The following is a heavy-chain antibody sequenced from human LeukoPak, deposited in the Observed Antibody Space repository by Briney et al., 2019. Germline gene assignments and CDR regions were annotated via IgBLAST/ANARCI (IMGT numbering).Heavy chain of an antibody. D-gene: IGHD2-2*01. CDR2: INPSGGST. CDR1: GYTYTSYY. Sequence: GASVNVSCKASGYTYTSYYMHWVRQPPGQGLEGMGIINPSGGSTSYAQKFQGGVTMTRDTSTSTVYMELSSLRSEDTAVYYCAREEDCSSTSCHVPFDYWGQGTLVTVSS. V-gene: IGHV1-46*01. J-gene: IGHJ4*02. CDR3: AREEDCSSTSCHVPFDY.